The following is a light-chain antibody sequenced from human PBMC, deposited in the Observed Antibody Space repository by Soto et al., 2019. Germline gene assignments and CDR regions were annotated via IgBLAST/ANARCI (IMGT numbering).Light chain of an antibody. CDR1: QSIRSR. CDR3: QQYNSYPYT. J-gene: IGKJ2*01. V-gene: IGKV1-5*03. CDR2: KAS. Sequence: DIQMTQSPSTLSASVGDRVTITCRASQSIRSRLAWYQQKPGKAPKLLIYKASSLESGVPSRFSGSGSGTEFTLTISSLQPDDFATYYCQQYNSYPYTFGQGTKLEIK.